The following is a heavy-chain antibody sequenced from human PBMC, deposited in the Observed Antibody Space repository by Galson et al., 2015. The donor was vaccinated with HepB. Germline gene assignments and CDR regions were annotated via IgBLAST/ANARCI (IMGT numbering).Heavy chain of an antibody. J-gene: IGHJ3*02. D-gene: IGHD1-7*01. CDR1: GGTFSSYA. Sequence: SVKVSCKASGGTFSSYATSWVRQAPGQGLEWMGGIIPIFGTANYAQKFQGRVTITADESTSTAYMELSSLRSEDTAVYYCARDNWNYGDDAFDIWGQGTMVTVSS. CDR3: ARDNWNYGDDAFDI. CDR2: IIPIFGTA. V-gene: IGHV1-69*13.